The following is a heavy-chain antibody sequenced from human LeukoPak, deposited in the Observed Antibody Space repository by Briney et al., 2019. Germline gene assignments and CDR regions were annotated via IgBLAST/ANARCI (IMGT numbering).Heavy chain of an antibody. D-gene: IGHD5-12*01. CDR1: GFTFSSYA. J-gene: IGHJ4*02. CDR2: IWYDGSNK. V-gene: IGHV3-33*08. Sequence: GGSLRLSCAASGFTFSSYAMSWVRQAPGKGLEWVAVIWYDGSNKYYADSVKGRFTISRDNSKNTLYLQMNSLRAEDTAVYYCARDGEGYGFDYWGQGTLVTVSS. CDR3: ARDGEGYGFDY.